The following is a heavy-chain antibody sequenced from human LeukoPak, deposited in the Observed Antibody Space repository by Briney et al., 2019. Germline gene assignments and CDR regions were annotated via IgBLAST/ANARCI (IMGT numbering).Heavy chain of an antibody. Sequence: GASVKGSCKASGYTFTSYGISWVRQAPGQGLEWMGWISACNGNTNYAQKLQGRVTMTTDTSTRTAYMELRSLRSDDTAVYYCARPKSKYNWNDGDFDYWGQGTLVTVSS. V-gene: IGHV1-18*01. CDR2: ISACNGNT. D-gene: IGHD1-20*01. CDR3: ARPKSKYNWNDGDFDY. J-gene: IGHJ4*02. CDR1: GYTFTSYG.